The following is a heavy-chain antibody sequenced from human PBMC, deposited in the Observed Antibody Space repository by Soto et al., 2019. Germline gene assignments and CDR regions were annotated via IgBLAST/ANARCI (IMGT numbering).Heavy chain of an antibody. D-gene: IGHD2-21*02. Sequence: QVQLVESGGGVVQPGRSLRLSCAASGFTFSSYAMHWVRQAPGKGLEWGAVISYDGSNKYYADSVKGRFTISRDNSKNTLYLQMNSLRAEDTAVYYCARDPSYCGGDCYIRFDYWGQGTLVTVSS. J-gene: IGHJ4*02. CDR1: GFTFSSYA. CDR2: ISYDGSNK. CDR3: ARDPSYCGGDCYIRFDY. V-gene: IGHV3-30-3*01.